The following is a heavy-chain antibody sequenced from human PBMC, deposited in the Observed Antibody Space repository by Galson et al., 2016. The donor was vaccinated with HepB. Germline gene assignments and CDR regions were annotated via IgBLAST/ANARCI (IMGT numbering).Heavy chain of an antibody. Sequence: SVKVSCKASGYTFTNYGISWVRQAPGQGLEWMGWISAYNGNTNYAEKFQGRVTVTTDTSPTTAYLDLRSLRPDDTALYYCSKDQHSGTGTSYYGMDVWGQGTTVTVSS. CDR2: ISAYNGNT. CDR3: SKDQHSGTGTSYYGMDV. CDR1: GYTFTNYG. V-gene: IGHV1-18*04. D-gene: IGHD1-26*01. J-gene: IGHJ6*02.